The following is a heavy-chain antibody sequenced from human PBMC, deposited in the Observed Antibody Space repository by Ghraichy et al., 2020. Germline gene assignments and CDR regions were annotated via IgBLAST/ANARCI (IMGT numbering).Heavy chain of an antibody. CDR1: GFRFSTYW. CDR3: LRDVTGRGPEFDP. J-gene: IGHJ5*02. Sequence: GESLNISCAVSGFRFSTYWMSWVRQAPGKGLEWVANIQREGSEEYYVDSVKGRFTISRDNAKNSLYLQMNSLRAEDTAVYYCLRDVTGRGPEFDPWGQGTLVTVSS. CDR2: IQREGSEE. V-gene: IGHV3-7*01. D-gene: IGHD1-20*01.